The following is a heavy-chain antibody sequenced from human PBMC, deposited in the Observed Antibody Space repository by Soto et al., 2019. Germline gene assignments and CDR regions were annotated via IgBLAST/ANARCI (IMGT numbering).Heavy chain of an antibody. V-gene: IGHV1-2*07. J-gene: IGHJ4*02. CDR1: GYTFTGYY. CDR2: SNPNSGGT. D-gene: IGHD5-12*01. Sequence: ASVKVSCKASGYTFTGYYMHWVRQAPGQGLEGMGWSNPNSGGTNYAHKFQGRVTMTRDTSISTAYMELSRLRSDDTAVYYCARVTGEWLRLPLGYWGKGTLVTFSS. CDR3: ARVTGEWLRLPLGY.